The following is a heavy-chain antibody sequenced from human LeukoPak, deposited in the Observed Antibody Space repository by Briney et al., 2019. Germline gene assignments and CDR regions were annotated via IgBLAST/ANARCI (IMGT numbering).Heavy chain of an antibody. D-gene: IGHD5-24*01. CDR3: AREGGYNKVIY. Sequence: ASVKVSCKASGGTFSSYAISWVRQAPGQGLEWMGGIIPIFGTANYAQKFQGRVTITTDESTSTAYVELSSLRSEDTAVYYCAREGGYNKVIYWGQGTLVTVSS. V-gene: IGHV1-69*05. J-gene: IGHJ4*02. CDR2: IIPIFGTA. CDR1: GGTFSSYA.